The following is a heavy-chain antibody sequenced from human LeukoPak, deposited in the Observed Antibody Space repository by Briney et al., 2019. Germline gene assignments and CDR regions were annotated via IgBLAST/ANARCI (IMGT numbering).Heavy chain of an antibody. D-gene: IGHD3-10*01. Sequence: SETLSLTCAVYGGSFSGYYWSWIRQPPGKGLEWIGEINHSGSTNYNPSLKSRVTISVDTSKNKFSLKLSSVTAADTAVYYCARGRRAYYYGSGSFLAYFPHWGQGTLVTVSS. CDR3: ARGRRAYYYGSGSFLAYFPH. CDR1: GGSFSGYY. J-gene: IGHJ1*01. V-gene: IGHV4-34*01. CDR2: INHSGST.